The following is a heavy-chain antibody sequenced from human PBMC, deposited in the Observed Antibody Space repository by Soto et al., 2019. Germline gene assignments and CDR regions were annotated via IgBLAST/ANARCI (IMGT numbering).Heavy chain of an antibody. CDR3: PRDPRGGGLDGMDV. V-gene: IGHV4-59*01. CDR1: GGSINTYY. CDR2: IYYSGGT. D-gene: IGHD6-25*01. Sequence: SETLSLTCTVSGGSINTYYWTWILQPPGKGLEWIGYIYYSGGTNYHPSLKSRVTISVDTPKNQFSLKLSSVTAADTAVYYCPRDPRGGGLDGMDVWGQGTTVTVSS. J-gene: IGHJ6*02.